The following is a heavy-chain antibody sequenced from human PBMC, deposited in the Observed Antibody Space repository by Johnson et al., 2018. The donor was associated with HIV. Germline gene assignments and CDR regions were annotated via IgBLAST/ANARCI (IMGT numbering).Heavy chain of an antibody. J-gene: IGHJ3*02. D-gene: IGHD2-21*02. V-gene: IGHV3-7*01. CDR3: ARDSAYCGGDCHDAFDI. CDR2: IKPAGSEK. Sequence: VQLVESGGGVVQPGRSLRLACAASGFTFSSYWMRWVRQAPGKGLEWVANIKPAGSEKYYADSVKGRVTISRDNSKNTLYLQMNSLRAEDTAVYYCARDSAYCGGDCHDAFDIWGQGTMVTVSS. CDR1: GFTFSSYW.